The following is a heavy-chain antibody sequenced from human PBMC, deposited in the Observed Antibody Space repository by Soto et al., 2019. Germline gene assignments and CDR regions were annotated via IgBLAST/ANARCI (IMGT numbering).Heavy chain of an antibody. J-gene: IGHJ4*02. D-gene: IGHD3-9*01. V-gene: IGHV4-59*01. CDR2: IFYGGST. CDR1: GDSISRYY. CDR3: ARTDILTPDHYYFDY. Sequence: SETLSLTCTVSGDSISRYYWNWIRQPPGKGLEWVGYIFYGGSTNYHPSLKSRVTISLGTSKNQLSLKLSSVTAADTAVYYCARTDILTPDHYYFDYWGQGIPVTVSS.